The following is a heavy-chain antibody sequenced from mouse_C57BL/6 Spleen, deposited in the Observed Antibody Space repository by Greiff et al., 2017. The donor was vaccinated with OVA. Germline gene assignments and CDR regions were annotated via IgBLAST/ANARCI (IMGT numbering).Heavy chain of an antibody. CDR1: GYSITSGYY. CDR3: ARDQRAMDD. J-gene: IGHJ4*01. CDR2: ISYDGSN. V-gene: IGHV3-6*01. Sequence: EVQLQQSGPGLVKPSQSLSLTCSVPGYSITSGYYWNWIRQFPGNKLEWMGYISYDGSNNYNPSLKNRISITRDTSKNQFFLKLNSVTTEDTATYYCARDQRAMDDWGQGTSVTVSS.